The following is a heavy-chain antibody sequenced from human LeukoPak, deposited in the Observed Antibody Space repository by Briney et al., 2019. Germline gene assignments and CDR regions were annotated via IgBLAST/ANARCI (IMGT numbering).Heavy chain of an antibody. J-gene: IGHJ4*02. CDR2: IRSKAYGGTT. V-gene: IGHV3-49*03. CDR1: GFTFGDYA. Sequence: SLRLSCTASGFTFGDYAMSWSRQAPGKGLEWAGFIRSKAYGGTTEYAASVKGRFTISRDDSKSIAYLQMNSLKTEDTAVYYCTRAKGGSYTGYFDYWGQGTLVTVSS. D-gene: IGHD1-26*01. CDR3: TRAKGGSYTGYFDY.